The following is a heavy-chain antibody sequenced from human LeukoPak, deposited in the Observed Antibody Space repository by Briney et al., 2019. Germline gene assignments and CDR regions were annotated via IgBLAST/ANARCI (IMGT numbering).Heavy chain of an antibody. J-gene: IGHJ4*02. D-gene: IGHD2-21*02. CDR1: GFIFHNYA. Sequence: GGSLRLSCAASGFIFHNYAMHWVRQAPGRSPEWLSLISGDGDRRDYAESVKGRFTISRDNSKNSLSLQMNSLTSEDTAFYYCAKGDGVLADHWGQGTLVTVPS. V-gene: IGHV3-43*02. CDR2: ISGDGDRR. CDR3: AKGDGVLADH.